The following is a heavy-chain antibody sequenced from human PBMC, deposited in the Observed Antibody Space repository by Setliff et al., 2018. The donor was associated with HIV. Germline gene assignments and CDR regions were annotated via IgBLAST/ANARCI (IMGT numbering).Heavy chain of an antibody. Sequence: GGSLRLSCTASGSTFGDYAMSWVRQAPGKGLEWVGFIRSKAYGGTAEYAASVKGRFTISRDDSKSLAYLQMNSLKTEDTAVYYCTAMGVEVVSYYYGMDVWGQGTTVTVSS. V-gene: IGHV3-49*04. D-gene: IGHD2-2*01. CDR1: GSTFGDYA. CDR2: IRSKAYGGTA. J-gene: IGHJ6*02. CDR3: TAMGVEVVSYYYGMDV.